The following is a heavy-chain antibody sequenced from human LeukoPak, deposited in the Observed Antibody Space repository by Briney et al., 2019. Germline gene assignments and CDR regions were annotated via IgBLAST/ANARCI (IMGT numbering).Heavy chain of an antibody. CDR2: ISGGGGST. CDR1: GFTFSNYD. J-gene: IGHJ4*02. D-gene: IGHD3-10*01. Sequence: PGGSLRLSCAGYGFTFSNYDMSWVRQAPGKGLEWVSIISGGGGSTDYVDSVKGRFTVSRDNSKNTLYLQMNSPRAEDTAVYYCAKRFGEGKFDSWGQGTLVTVSS. V-gene: IGHV3-23*01. CDR3: AKRFGEGKFDS.